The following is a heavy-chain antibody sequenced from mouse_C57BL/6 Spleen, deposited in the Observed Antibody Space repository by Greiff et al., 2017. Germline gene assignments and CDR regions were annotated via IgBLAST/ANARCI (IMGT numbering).Heavy chain of an antibody. V-gene: IGHV5-17*01. CDR1: GFTFSDYG. J-gene: IGHJ1*03. CDR2: ISGGSSTN. CDR3: ARARRYFDV. Sequence: EVMLVESGGGLVKPGGSLKLSCAASGFTFSDYGMHWVRQAPEKGLEWVAYISGGSSTNYYADTVKGRFTISRDNAKNTLFLQMTSLGSEDTAMYYCARARRYFDVWGTGTTVTVSS.